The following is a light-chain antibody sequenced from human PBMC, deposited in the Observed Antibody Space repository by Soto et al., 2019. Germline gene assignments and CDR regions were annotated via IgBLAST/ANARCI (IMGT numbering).Light chain of an antibody. CDR1: SGDVGGYYY. Sequence: QSVLTQPASVSGSPGQSNTISCTGTSGDVGGYYYVSWYQQLPGKAPKLMISEVSNRPSGVSNRFSGSKSGNTASLTISGLQADDEADYYCSSYTAGGTIFGTGSKVTVL. J-gene: IGLJ1*01. CDR3: SSYTAGGTI. CDR2: EVS. V-gene: IGLV2-14*01.